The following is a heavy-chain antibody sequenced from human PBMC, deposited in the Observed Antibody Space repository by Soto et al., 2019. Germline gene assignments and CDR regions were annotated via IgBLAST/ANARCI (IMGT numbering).Heavy chain of an antibody. Sequence: PSETLSLTCTVSGGSISSYFWSWIRQPPGKGLEWIGYIYYSESTNYNPSLKGRVTMSVDTSKNQFSLKLTSVNTADAAIYYCTRGGDPYKTGHWGQGTLVTVSS. CDR2: IYYSEST. J-gene: IGHJ4*02. CDR1: GGSISSYF. V-gene: IGHV4-59*01. CDR3: TRGGDPYKTGH. D-gene: IGHD2-21*01.